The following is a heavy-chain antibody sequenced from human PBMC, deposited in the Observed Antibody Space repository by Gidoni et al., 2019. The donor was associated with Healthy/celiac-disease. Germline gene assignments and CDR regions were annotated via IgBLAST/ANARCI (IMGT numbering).Heavy chain of an antibody. D-gene: IGHD5-18*01. CDR1: GGSISSYY. V-gene: IGHV4-59*08. CDR2: IYYSGST. J-gene: IGHJ4*02. CDR3: ARHASPGYSYGIYYFDY. Sequence: QVQLQESGPGLVKPSETLSLTCPVSGGSISSYYWSWIRQPPGKGLEWIGYIYYSGSTNYNPSLKSRVTISVDTSKNQFSLKLSSVTAADTAVYYCARHASPGYSYGIYYFDYWGQGTLVTVSS.